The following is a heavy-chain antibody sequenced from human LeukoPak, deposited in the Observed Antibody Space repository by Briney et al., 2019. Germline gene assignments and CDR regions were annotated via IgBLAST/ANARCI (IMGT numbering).Heavy chain of an antibody. Sequence: GASVKVSCKASGYTFTSYGISWVRQAPGQGPEWMGWISAYNGNTNYAQKLQGRVTMTTDTSTSTAYMELRSLRSDDTAVYYCARDGAHYYDSSGYYYVGYYYYYMDVWGKGTTVTVSS. CDR2: ISAYNGNT. CDR3: ARDGAHYYDSSGYYYVGYYYYYMDV. J-gene: IGHJ6*03. CDR1: GYTFTSYG. V-gene: IGHV1-18*01. D-gene: IGHD3-22*01.